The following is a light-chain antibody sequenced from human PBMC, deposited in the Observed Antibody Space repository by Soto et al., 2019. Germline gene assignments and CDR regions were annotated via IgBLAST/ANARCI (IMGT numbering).Light chain of an antibody. Sequence: EIVLTQSPGTLSLSPGERATLSCRASQSVSSSYLAWYQQKPGQPPRLLIYGASSRATGIPDRFSGSGSGTDFTLTISRLEPEDFAVFYCQHYDSLPITCGQGTRREIK. CDR3: QHYDSLPIT. V-gene: IGKV3-20*01. J-gene: IGKJ5*01. CDR1: QSVSSSY. CDR2: GAS.